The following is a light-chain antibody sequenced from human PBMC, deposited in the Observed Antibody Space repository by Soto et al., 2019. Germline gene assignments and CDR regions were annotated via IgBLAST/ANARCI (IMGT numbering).Light chain of an antibody. V-gene: IGKV3-11*01. J-gene: IGKJ5*01. Sequence: EIVFTQSPATLSLSPGERATLSFRASQSVSNFLAWYQQKPGQAPRLLIYDASNRATGIPARFSGSGSGTDFTLTIRSLEPEDFAIYYCQQRANWPLTTFGHGTRLEI. CDR3: QQRANWPLTT. CDR2: DAS. CDR1: QSVSNF.